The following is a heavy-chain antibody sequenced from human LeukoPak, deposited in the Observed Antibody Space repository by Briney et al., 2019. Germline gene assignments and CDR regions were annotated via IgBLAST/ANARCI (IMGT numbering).Heavy chain of an antibody. CDR2: IYTSGST. J-gene: IGHJ4*02. V-gene: IGHV4-61*02. CDR3: VGYSSGFYFDY. CDR1: SGSISSGTSG. D-gene: IGHD6-19*01. Sequence: SQTLSLTSTVSSGSISSGTSGWGWLRHPAGKGLEWIGRIYTSGSTNYNPSLTSRVTISVDTSKNQFSLKLSSVTAADTAVYYCVGYSSGFYFDYWGQGTLVTVSS.